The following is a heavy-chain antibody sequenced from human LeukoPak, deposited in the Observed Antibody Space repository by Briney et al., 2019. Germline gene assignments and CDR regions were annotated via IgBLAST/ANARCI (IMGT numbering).Heavy chain of an antibody. V-gene: IGHV1-2*02. Sequence: GASVKVPCKASGYTFTYYYVHWVRQAPGQGLEWMGWINTKTGATNYAQKFQGRVTMTRDTSISTAYMELSRLRSDDTAVYYCARGDIVVVPAAILGDYWGQGTLVTVSS. CDR2: INTKTGAT. J-gene: IGHJ4*02. CDR1: GYTFTYYY. D-gene: IGHD2-2*02. CDR3: ARGDIVVVPAAILGDY.